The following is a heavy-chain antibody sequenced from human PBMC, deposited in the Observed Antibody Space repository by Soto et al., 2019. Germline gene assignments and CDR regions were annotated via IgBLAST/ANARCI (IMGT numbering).Heavy chain of an antibody. CDR2: ISSSGSTI. CDR1: GFTFSDYY. D-gene: IGHD2-2*01. J-gene: IGHJ4*02. CDR3: ARDEDRYCSSTSCAFDY. Sequence: GGSLRLSCAASGFTFSDYYMSWIRQAPGKGLEWVSYISSSGSTIYYADSVKGRFTISRDNAKNSLYLQMNSLRAEDTAVYYCARDEDRYCSSTSCAFDYWGQGTLVTVSS. V-gene: IGHV3-11*01.